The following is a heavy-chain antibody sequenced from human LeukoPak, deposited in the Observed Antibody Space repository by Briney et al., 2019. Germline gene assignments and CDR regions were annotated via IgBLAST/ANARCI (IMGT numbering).Heavy chain of an antibody. J-gene: IGHJ4*02. V-gene: IGHV4-39*01. CDR1: GGSISSSSYY. Sequence: TSETLSLTCTVSGGSISSSSYYWGWIRQPPGKGLEWIGSIYYSGTTYYNPSLKSRVTISVDTSKNQFSLKPSSVTAADTAVYYCARLVGATGAFDYWGLGTLVTVSS. CDR3: ARLVGATGAFDY. CDR2: IYYSGTT. D-gene: IGHD1-26*01.